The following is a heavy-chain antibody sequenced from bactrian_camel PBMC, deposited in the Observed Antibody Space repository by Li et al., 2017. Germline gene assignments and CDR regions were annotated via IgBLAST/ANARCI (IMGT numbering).Heavy chain of an antibody. J-gene: IGHJ4*01. V-gene: IGHV3-2*01. CDR1: GFTVSSSY. CDR2: MQSDGDGSNT. Sequence: HVQLVESGGGLVQPGGSLRPSCALSASGFTVSSSYMSWVRQASGKGLEWVSTMQSDGDGSNTYYADSVKGRFTISRDNAKNTLYLRMNSLSSEDTALYYCGTGPPHRWGQGTQVTVS. CDR3: GTGPPHR.